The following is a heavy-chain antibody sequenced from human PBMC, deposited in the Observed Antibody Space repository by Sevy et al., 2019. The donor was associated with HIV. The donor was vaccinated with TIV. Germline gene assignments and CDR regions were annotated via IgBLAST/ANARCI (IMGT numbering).Heavy chain of an antibody. CDR1: GFSVSTNY. Sequence: GGSLRLSCAASGFSVSTNYMTWVRQAPGKGLEWVSVVYSGGRTEYAESVKGRFTIFRDISKNGLFLELSSLTAEDTAVYYCATCSSGDSYYYGMDVWGQGTTVIVSS. CDR2: VYSGGRT. J-gene: IGHJ6*02. D-gene: IGHD4-17*01. V-gene: IGHV3-53*01. CDR3: ATCSSGDSYYYGMDV.